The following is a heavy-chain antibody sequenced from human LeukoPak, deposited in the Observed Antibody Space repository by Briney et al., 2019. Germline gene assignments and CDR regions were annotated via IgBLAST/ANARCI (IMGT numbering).Heavy chain of an antibody. CDR3: ARGFRGWYAEGFDY. Sequence: GGSLRLSCAASGFSFSSYWMSWVRQAPGKGLEWVANIKQDGSEKYYVDSVKGRFTISRDNAKNSLYLQINSLRAEDTAVYYCARGFRGWYAEGFDYWGQGTVVTVSS. J-gene: IGHJ4*02. CDR2: IKQDGSEK. D-gene: IGHD6-19*01. CDR1: GFSFSSYW. V-gene: IGHV3-7*01.